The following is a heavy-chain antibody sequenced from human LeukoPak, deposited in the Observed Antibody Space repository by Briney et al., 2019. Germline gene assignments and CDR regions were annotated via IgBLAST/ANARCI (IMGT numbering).Heavy chain of an antibody. CDR1: GYTFTSYY. J-gene: IGHJ4*02. D-gene: IGHD3-22*01. CDR2: INPSGGST. CDR3: ARSFGNYYDSSGYHSRTTYFDY. V-gene: IGHV1-46*01. Sequence: ASVKVSCKASGYTFTSYYMHWVRQAPGQGLEWMGIINPSGGSTSYAQKFQGRVTMTRAMSTSTVYMELSSLRSEDTAVYYCARSFGNYYDSSGYHSRTTYFDYWGQGTLVTVSS.